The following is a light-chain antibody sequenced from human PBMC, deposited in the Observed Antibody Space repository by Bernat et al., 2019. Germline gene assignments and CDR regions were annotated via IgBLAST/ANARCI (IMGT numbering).Light chain of an antibody. J-gene: IGKJ1*01. CDR1: QGIRND. CDR2: AAS. Sequence: DIQMTQSPSSLSASVGDRVTITCRASQGIRNDLGWYQQKPGKAPKRLIYAASSLQSGVPSRFSGSGYGTDFSLTISSLHPGDSATYYCQQYHVYPPTFGQGTKVEIK. CDR3: QQYHVYPPT. V-gene: IGKV1-17*01.